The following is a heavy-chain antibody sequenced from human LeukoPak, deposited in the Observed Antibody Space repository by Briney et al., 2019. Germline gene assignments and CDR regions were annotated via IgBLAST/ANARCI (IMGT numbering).Heavy chain of an antibody. CDR2: ISSSSSYI. V-gene: IGHV3-21*01. D-gene: IGHD6-19*01. Sequence: PGGSLRLSCAASGFTFSSYSMNWVRQAPGKGLEWVSSISSSSSYIYYADSVKGRCTISRDNAKNSLYLQMNSLRAEDTAVYYCARDASRSSGYYYMDVWGKGTTVTVSS. CDR1: GFTFSSYS. J-gene: IGHJ6*03. CDR3: ARDASRSSGYYYMDV.